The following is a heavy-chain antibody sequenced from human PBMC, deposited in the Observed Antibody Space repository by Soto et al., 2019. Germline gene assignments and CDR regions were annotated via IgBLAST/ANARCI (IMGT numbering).Heavy chain of an antibody. D-gene: IGHD6-19*01. CDR1: GFTFSTFY. Sequence: QVQLVESGGGLVRPGGSLRLSCAASGFTFSTFYMNWVRQAPGKGLEWVSFLSSESTFISYADSVKGRFTISRDNPKKSLFLQMDSLTVEDTAVYYCARVRSGTYNAFDLWGQGTVVTVPS. CDR3: ARVRSGTYNAFDL. V-gene: IGHV3-11*06. CDR2: LSSESTFI. J-gene: IGHJ3*01.